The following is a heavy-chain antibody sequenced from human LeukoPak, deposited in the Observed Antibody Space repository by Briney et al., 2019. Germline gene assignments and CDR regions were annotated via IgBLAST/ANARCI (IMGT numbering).Heavy chain of an antibody. CDR1: GFTFNAYN. D-gene: IGHD1-26*01. V-gene: IGHV1-2*02. Sequence: ASVKVSCKASGFTFNAYNIHWVRQAPGQGLEWMGWINPKSGGANYAQKFQGRVTMTWDTSISTAYMELSRLRSDDTAVYYCARDRGIIVGAIDYWGQGTLVTVSS. J-gene: IGHJ4*02. CDR2: INPKSGGA. CDR3: ARDRGIIVGAIDY.